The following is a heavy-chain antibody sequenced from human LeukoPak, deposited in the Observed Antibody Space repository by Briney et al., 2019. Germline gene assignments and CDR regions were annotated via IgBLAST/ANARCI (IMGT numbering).Heavy chain of an antibody. CDR3: TKLMAGSSTLSILDY. Sequence: HGGSLTLSCAASGCTLSRYAKRWVRQAPGKGLEWVSVISGWGGYTYYADSVKGRLTISRDDSKNTLYLQMNSLRAEDTAVYYCTKLMAGSSTLSILDYWGQGAPVTVSS. CDR2: ISGWGGYT. J-gene: IGHJ4*02. CDR1: GCTLSRYA. D-gene: IGHD2-2*01. V-gene: IGHV3-23*01.